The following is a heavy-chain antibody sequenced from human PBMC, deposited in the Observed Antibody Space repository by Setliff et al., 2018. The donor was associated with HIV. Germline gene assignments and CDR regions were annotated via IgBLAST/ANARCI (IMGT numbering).Heavy chain of an antibody. CDR2: MNPNSGGT. J-gene: IGHJ4*02. CDR1: GYTFGSYD. D-gene: IGHD4-4*01. V-gene: IGHV1-2*02. CDR3: ARGATTAGLIDY. Sequence: GASVKVSCKASGYTFGSYDIDWVRQATGQGLEWMGWMNPNSGGTNYAQKFQGRVTMTRDTSITTAYMELSRLKSDDTAVYYCARGATTAGLIDYWGQGTLVTVSS.